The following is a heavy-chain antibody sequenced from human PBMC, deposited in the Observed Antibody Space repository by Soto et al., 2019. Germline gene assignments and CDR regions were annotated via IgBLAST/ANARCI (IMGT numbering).Heavy chain of an antibody. D-gene: IGHD6-19*01. CDR1: GDSISSYY. CDR3: AREYTETVDGHTPFYFDS. CDR2: AYITGDT. J-gene: IGHJ4*02. Sequence: PSETLSLTCRVSGDSISSYYWSWIRQSAGKGLEWIGRAYITGDTNYNPSLKSRVTMSVNTSRHQLSLHLSSVTAADTAVYYCAREYTETVDGHTPFYFDSWGQGTPVTVSS. V-gene: IGHV4-4*07.